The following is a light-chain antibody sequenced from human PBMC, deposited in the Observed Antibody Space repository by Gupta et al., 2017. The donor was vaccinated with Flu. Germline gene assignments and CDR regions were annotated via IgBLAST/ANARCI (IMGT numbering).Light chain of an antibody. CDR2: GAS. CDR3: QQYGSSPAYT. V-gene: IGKV3-20*01. Sequence: SPGTLSLSPGERATLSCRASQSVSSSYLAWYQQKPGQAPRLLIYGASSRATGIPDRFSGSGSGTDFTLTISRLEPEDFAVYYCQQYGSSPAYTFGQGTKLEIK. CDR1: QSVSSSY. J-gene: IGKJ2*01.